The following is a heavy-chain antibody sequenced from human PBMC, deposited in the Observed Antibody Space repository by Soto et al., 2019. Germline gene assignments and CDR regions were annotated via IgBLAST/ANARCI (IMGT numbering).Heavy chain of an antibody. V-gene: IGHV3-48*02. CDR1: GFTFSSYP. CDR2: ISSSSSTI. Sequence: PGGSLRLSCAASGFTFSSYPMNWVRQVPGKGLEWVSYISSSSSTIYHADSVRGRFTISRDNAKNSLYLQMNSLRDDDTAVYYCARGPGTGHYFDYWGQGTLVTVSS. D-gene: IGHD1-1*01. CDR3: ARGPGTGHYFDY. J-gene: IGHJ4*02.